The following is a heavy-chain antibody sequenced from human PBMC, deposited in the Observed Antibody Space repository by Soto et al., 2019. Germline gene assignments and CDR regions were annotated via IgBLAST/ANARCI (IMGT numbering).Heavy chain of an antibody. D-gene: IGHD1-26*01. V-gene: IGHV3-23*01. CDR3: AKGRTWGATTPRTYYFDY. Sequence: GGSLRLSCAASGFTFSSYAMSWVRQAPGKGLEWVSAISGSGGSTYYADSVKGRFTISRDSSKNTLYLQITSLRAEDTAVYYCAKGRTWGATTPRTYYFDYLGQGTLVTVSS. CDR2: ISGSGGST. J-gene: IGHJ4*02. CDR1: GFTFSSYA.